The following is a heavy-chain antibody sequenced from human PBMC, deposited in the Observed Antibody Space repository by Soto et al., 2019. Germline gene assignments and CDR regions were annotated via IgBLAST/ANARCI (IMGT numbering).Heavy chain of an antibody. CDR1: GFTFSSYA. CDR2: MNTSGGNT. V-gene: IGHV3-23*01. D-gene: IGHD2-2*01. Sequence: EVQMLESGGGLVQPGGSLRLSCAASGFTFSSYAMSWVIQAPGKGLEWVSGMNTSGGNTYYADSVRGRFTITRDNSKNTLYLQMNSLRAEDTAVYYCATNNRYHDEGVWGQGTTVSVCS. CDR3: ATNNRYHDEGV. J-gene: IGHJ6*02.